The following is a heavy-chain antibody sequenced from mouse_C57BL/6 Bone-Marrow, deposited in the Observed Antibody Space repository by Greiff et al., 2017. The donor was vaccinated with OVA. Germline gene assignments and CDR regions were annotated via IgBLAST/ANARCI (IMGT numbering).Heavy chain of an antibody. CDR1: GFTFSDYG. V-gene: IGHV5-17*01. CDR3: ARHSNYLYYFDY. CDR2: ISSGSSTI. Sequence: EVKLVESGGGLVKPGGSLKLSCAASGFTFSDYGMHWVRQAPEKGLEWVAYISSGSSTIYYADTVQGRFTISRDNAKNTLFLQMTSLRSEDTAMYYCARHSNYLYYFDYWGQGTTLTVSS. J-gene: IGHJ2*01. D-gene: IGHD2-5*01.